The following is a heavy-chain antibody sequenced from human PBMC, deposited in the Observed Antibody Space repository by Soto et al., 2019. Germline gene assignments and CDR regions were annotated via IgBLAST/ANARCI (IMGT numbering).Heavy chain of an antibody. D-gene: IGHD2-15*01. CDR3: ARDRGHSGESPDAFDI. J-gene: IGHJ3*02. CDR1: GYTFTGYY. V-gene: IGHV1-2*02. CDR2: INPNSGGT. Sequence: ASVKVSCKASGYTFTGYYMHWVRQAPGQGLEWMGWINPNSGGTNYAQQFQGRVTMTRDTSISTAYMELSRLRSDYTAVYYCARDRGHSGESPDAFDIWGQGTMVTVS.